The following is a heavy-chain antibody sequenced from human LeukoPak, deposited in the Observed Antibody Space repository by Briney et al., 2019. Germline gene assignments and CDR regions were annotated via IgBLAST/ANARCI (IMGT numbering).Heavy chain of an antibody. J-gene: IGHJ5*02. CDR2: LNPITGDT. CDR1: GFIFSNFD. D-gene: IGHD3-10*01. Sequence: ASVKVSFRASGFIFSNFDFNWVRQAPGHGLEWLGWLNPITGDTGYARQFQGRITMTRDTSTSTLYMELTSLRPEDTAVYYCVRDGEGVAIGVNFWFDPWGQGTLVTVSS. V-gene: IGHV1-8*01. CDR3: VRDGEGVAIGVNFWFDP.